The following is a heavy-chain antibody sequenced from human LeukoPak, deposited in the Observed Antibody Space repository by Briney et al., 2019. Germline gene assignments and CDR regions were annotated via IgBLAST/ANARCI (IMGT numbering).Heavy chain of an antibody. J-gene: IGHJ6*02. D-gene: IGHD2-15*01. Sequence: PGGSLRLSCAASGFSFSNYGMHWVCQAPGKGLEWVALIQSDGSKTYSADTVKGRFTISRDNPRNTLYLQMNRLRPEDTAVYYCAKRYCKSATCRSDMDAWGQGTTVTVSS. CDR2: IQSDGSKT. V-gene: IGHV3-30*02. CDR3: AKRYCKSATCRSDMDA. CDR1: GFSFSNYG.